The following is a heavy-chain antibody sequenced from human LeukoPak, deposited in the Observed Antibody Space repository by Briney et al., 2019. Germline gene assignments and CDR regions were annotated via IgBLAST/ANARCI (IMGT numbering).Heavy chain of an antibody. CDR2: ISYDGSNK. V-gene: IGHV3-30*18. D-gene: IGHD3-10*01. CDR1: GFTFSSYG. Sequence: GGSLRLSCAASGFTFSSYGMHWVRQAPGKGLEWVALISYDGSNKYYAYSVKGRFTISRDNPKNTLYVQMNSLRSEDTAGYFCAKVLSFDNGSGCPFDYWGQGTLVTVSS. CDR3: AKVLSFDNGSGCPFDY. J-gene: IGHJ4*02.